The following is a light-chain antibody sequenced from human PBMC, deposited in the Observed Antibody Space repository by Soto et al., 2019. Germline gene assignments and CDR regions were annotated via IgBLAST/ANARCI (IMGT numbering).Light chain of an antibody. CDR3: QQDNNWPPGYT. CDR1: QSVSST. V-gene: IGKV3-15*01. Sequence: EIVMTQSPATLSVSPGERATLSCRASQSVSSTLAWYQQKPGQAPRLLIYGASTRTTGIPARFGGSGSGTEFTLTIRRMQSEDVAVYYCQQDNNWPPGYTFGQGTKLEIK. CDR2: GAS. J-gene: IGKJ2*01.